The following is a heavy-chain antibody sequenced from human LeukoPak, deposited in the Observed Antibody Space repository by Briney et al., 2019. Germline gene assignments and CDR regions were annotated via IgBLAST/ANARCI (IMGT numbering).Heavy chain of an antibody. V-gene: IGHV4-39*01. J-gene: IGHJ4*02. CDR1: GGSISSTSYY. CDR2: IYYRGTT. D-gene: IGHD1-26*01. Sequence: SETLSLTCTVSGGSISSTSYYWGWIRQPPGKGLEWIGSIYYRGTTYYNPSLRSRLTISVDTSKNQFSLKLSSVTAADTAVYYCARHRELLENFNYWARETLATVSS. CDR3: ARHRELLENFNY.